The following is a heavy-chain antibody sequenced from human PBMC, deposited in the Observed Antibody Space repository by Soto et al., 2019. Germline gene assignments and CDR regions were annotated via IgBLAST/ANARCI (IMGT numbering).Heavy chain of an antibody. J-gene: IGHJ3*02. Sequence: SETLSLTCAVSGASISSGGYSWSWIRQPPGKGLEWIGFIYPSGSTFYNPSLKSRVTISLDRSKNQFSLNVTSVTAADTAIYFCATDSRDFYKFVNPRAFDIWGQGTMVTVS. V-gene: IGHV4-30-2*01. CDR2: IYPSGST. D-gene: IGHD4-4*01. CDR3: ATDSRDFYKFVNPRAFDI. CDR1: GASISSGGYS.